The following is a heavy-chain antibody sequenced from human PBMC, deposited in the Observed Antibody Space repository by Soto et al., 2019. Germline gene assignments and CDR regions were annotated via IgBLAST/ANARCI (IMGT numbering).Heavy chain of an antibody. CDR2: IFYTGST. V-gene: IGHV4-59*11. D-gene: IGHD2-2*01. CDR3: ATYCISTSCFPDY. Sequence: LETMCVTYTVSEASISAHYWHWIRNSPGKGLEWLGYIFYTGSTNYNPSLKSRVTMSIDTSKNQFSLRLSSVTAADTAVYYCATYCISTSCFPDYWGQGTLVTVSS. J-gene: IGHJ4*02. CDR1: EASISAHY.